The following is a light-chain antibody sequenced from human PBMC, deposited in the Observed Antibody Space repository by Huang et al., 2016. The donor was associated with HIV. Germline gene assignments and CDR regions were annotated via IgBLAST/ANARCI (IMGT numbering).Light chain of an antibody. J-gene: IGKJ4*01. Sequence: ILLTQFPATLSVSPGQIVTLSCRASQSVGGKLAWYQQRPGQAPRLLIYGASTRVPTIPDRFSGSWSGTEFTLTISSLQSEDFAVYYCQQYDTWPPLTVGGGTKV. CDR2: GAS. CDR1: QSVGGK. V-gene: IGKV3-15*01. CDR3: QQYDTWPPLT.